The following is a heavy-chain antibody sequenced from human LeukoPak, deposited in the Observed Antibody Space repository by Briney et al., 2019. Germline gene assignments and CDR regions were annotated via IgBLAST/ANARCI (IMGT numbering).Heavy chain of an antibody. V-gene: IGHV4-59*08. Sequence: PSETLSLTCTVSGGSICGYFWTWIRQPPGKGLEWIGYIYYSGSTNYSPSLKSRVTISVDTSKNQFSLKLSSVTAADTAVYYCARRYDSSSYYYYYMDVWGKGNTVTVSS. D-gene: IGHD3-22*01. CDR2: IYYSGST. CDR1: GGSICGYF. J-gene: IGHJ6*03. CDR3: ARRYDSSSYYYYYMDV.